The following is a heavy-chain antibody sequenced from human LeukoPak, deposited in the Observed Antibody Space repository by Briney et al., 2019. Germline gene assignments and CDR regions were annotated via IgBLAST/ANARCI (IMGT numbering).Heavy chain of an antibody. J-gene: IGHJ4*02. CDR2: TYYRSKWYN. CDR3: ARDNSYGYFYFDF. D-gene: IGHD5-18*01. CDR1: GDSVSSGSAA. Sequence: NLSQTLSLTCAISGDSVSSGSAAWNWIRQSPSRGLEWLGRTYYRSKWYNDYALSVKSRITISQDTSKNQFSLQLNSVTPEDTALYCCARDNSYGYFYFDFWGQGTLVTVSS. V-gene: IGHV6-1*01.